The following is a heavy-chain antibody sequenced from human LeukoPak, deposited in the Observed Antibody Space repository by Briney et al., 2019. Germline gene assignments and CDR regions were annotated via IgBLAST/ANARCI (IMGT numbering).Heavy chain of an antibody. CDR3: ARDQEGFDY. V-gene: IGHV1-46*01. J-gene: IGHJ4*02. CDR2: IYPRDGST. Sequence: ASVMVSCRASGYTFTSNYIHWVRQATGQGLEWMGMIYPRDGSTSYAQKFQGRVTVTRDTSTSTVHIELSGLISEDTAVYYCARDQEGFDYWGQGTLVTVSS. CDR1: GYTFTSNY.